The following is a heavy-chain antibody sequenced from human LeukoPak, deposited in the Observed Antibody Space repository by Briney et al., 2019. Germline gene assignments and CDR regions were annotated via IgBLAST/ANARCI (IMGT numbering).Heavy chain of an antibody. CDR2: IYSGGST. Sequence: PGGSLRLSCAASGFTVSSNYMSWVRQAPGKGLEWVSVIYSGGSTYYADSVKGRFTISRDNSKNTLYLQMNSLRAGDTAVYYCARGESTAYDASDIWGQGTMVTVSS. J-gene: IGHJ3*02. D-gene: IGHD2-2*01. V-gene: IGHV3-53*01. CDR3: ARGESTAYDASDI. CDR1: GFTVSSNY.